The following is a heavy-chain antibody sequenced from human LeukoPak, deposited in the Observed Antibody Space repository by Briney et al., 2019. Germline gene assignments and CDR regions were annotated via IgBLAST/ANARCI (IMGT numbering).Heavy chain of an antibody. CDR3: ARDQYYYGAGSYPPEARAGDTYYYYYMDV. CDR1: GGPISSGSYY. D-gene: IGHD3-10*01. Sequence: PSETLSLTCTVSGGPISSGSYYGSWIRQPAAKGLEWIGRIYTSGSTNYNPSLKNQITIPVDTSKNQFSLKLSSVTAADTAVYYCARDQYYYGAGSYPPEARAGDTYYYYYMDVWGKGTTVTISS. V-gene: IGHV4-61*02. CDR2: IYTSGST. J-gene: IGHJ6*03.